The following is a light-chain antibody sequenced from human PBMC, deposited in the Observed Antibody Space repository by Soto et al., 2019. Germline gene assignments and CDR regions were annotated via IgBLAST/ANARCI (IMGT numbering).Light chain of an antibody. CDR1: QSVSNY. CDR2: DTS. V-gene: IGKV3-11*01. CDR3: QHHNNWFSWT. J-gene: IGKJ1*01. Sequence: EIVLTQSPATLSLSPGERATLSCRASQSVSNYVAWYQQRPGQAPRLLIYDTSSRATGIPARFRGSGSGTDFTLTISSLEPEDFAVYYCQHHNNWFSWTFGQGTKVEIK.